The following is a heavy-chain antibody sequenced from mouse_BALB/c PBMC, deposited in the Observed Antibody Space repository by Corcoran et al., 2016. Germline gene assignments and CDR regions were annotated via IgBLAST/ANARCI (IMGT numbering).Heavy chain of an antibody. V-gene: IGHV9-3-1*01. CDR2: INTYTGEP. J-gene: IGHJ4*01. CDR1: GYTFTNYG. D-gene: IGHD6-1*01. Sequence: QIQLVQSGPELKNPGETVKISCKATGYTFTNYGMNWVKQAPGKGLKWMGWINTYTGEPPYADDFKGRFAFSLETSASTAYLQINNLKNEDTATYFCAREPYAMDYWGQGTSVTVSS. CDR3: AREPYAMDY.